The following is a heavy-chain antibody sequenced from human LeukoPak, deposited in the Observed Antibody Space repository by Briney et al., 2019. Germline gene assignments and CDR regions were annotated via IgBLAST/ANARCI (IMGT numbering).Heavy chain of an antibody. Sequence: SETLSLTRIVSGGSLSTYYWTWIRQPPGKGLEWIGNVFYTGSTNYNPSLQSRVTVSVDTSKNQFSLQLTSVAAADTAVYYCVRLDPQFDSFDVWGQGTLVTVSS. CDR1: GGSLSTYY. J-gene: IGHJ3*01. D-gene: IGHD6-19*01. CDR2: VFYTGST. V-gene: IGHV4-59*01. CDR3: VRLDPQFDSFDV.